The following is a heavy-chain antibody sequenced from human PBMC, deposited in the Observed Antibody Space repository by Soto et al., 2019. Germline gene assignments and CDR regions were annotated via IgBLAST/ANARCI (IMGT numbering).Heavy chain of an antibody. Sequence: SETLSLTCAVSGYPISLGYYWGWIRQPPGKGLEWIGSIYHSGNTYYNPSLKSRVSISLDTSKNHFSLELTSVTAADTAVYYCARVKLDGPSGVDDWGMGTLLTVS. J-gene: IGHJ4*02. CDR1: GYPISLGYY. CDR2: IYHSGNT. D-gene: IGHD2-15*01. CDR3: ARVKLDGPSGVDD. V-gene: IGHV4-38-2*01.